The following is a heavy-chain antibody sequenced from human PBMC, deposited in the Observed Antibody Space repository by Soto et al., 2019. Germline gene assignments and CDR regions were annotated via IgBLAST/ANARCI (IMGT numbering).Heavy chain of an antibody. D-gene: IGHD3-10*01. V-gene: IGHV3-30-3*01. CDR3: ARDRDLWFDY. CDR2: ISYDGSNK. CDR1: GFTFSSYA. J-gene: IGHJ4*02. Sequence: GGSLRLSCAASGFTFSSYAMHWVRQAPGKGLEWVAVISYDGSNKYYADSVKGRFTISRDNSKNTLYLQMNSLRAEDTALYYCARDRDLWFDYWGQGTLVTVSS.